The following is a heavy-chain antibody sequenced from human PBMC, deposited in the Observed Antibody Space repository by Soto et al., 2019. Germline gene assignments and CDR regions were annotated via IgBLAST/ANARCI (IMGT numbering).Heavy chain of an antibody. CDR1: GFTFSSYA. CDR3: AKDLNHIVVVPAANY. D-gene: IGHD2-2*01. J-gene: IGHJ4*02. Sequence: EVQLLESGGGLVQPGGSLRLSCAASGFTFSSYAMSWVRQAPGKGLEWVSAISGSGGSTYYADSVKGRFTISRDNSKNTLDLQMNSLRAEDTAVYYCAKDLNHIVVVPAANYWGQGTLVTVSS. V-gene: IGHV3-23*01. CDR2: ISGSGGST.